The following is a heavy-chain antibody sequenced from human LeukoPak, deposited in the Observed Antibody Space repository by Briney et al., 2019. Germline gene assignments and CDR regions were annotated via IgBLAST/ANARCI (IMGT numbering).Heavy chain of an antibody. CDR3: ARQKVVTATIFDY. J-gene: IGHJ4*02. D-gene: IGHD2-21*02. V-gene: IGHV4-34*01. CDR1: GGSFSGYY. Sequence: PSETLSLTCAVYGGSFSGYYWSWIRQPPGKGLEWIGEINHSGSTNYNPSLKSRVTISVDTSKNQFSLKLSSVTAADTAVYYCARQKVVTATIFDYWGQGTLVTVSS. CDR2: INHSGST.